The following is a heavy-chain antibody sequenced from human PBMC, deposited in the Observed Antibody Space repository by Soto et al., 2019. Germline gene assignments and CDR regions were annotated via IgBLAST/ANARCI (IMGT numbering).Heavy chain of an antibody. CDR1: GFTFSSYD. Sequence: PGGSLRLSCAASGFTFSSYDMHWVRQATGKGLEWVSAIGTAGDTYYPGSVKGRFTISRENAKNSLYLQMNSLRAEDTAVYYCARGAVTTVYYYYGMDVWGQGTTVTVSS. V-gene: IGHV3-13*01. CDR3: ARGAVTTVYYYYGMDV. CDR2: IGTAGDT. D-gene: IGHD4-4*01. J-gene: IGHJ6*02.